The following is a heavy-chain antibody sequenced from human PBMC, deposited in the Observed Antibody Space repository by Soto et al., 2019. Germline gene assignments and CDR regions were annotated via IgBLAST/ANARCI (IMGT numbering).Heavy chain of an antibody. Sequence: PSETLSLTCTVSGASISSYYWTWLRQPPGKGLEWIGYMYYGGSTNYNPSLKSRVTISVDTSKNQFSLKLSSVAAADTAVYYCARGSYGSGTPYYYGMDVWGQGTTVT. CDR2: MYYGGST. V-gene: IGHV4-59*01. CDR3: ARGSYGSGTPYYYGMDV. CDR1: GASISSYY. D-gene: IGHD3-10*01. J-gene: IGHJ6*02.